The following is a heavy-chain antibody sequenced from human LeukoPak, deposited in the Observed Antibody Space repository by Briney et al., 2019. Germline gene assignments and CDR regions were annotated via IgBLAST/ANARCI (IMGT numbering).Heavy chain of an antibody. J-gene: IGHJ5*02. Sequence: ASLKVSCKASGYTFTSYDINSVRQAPGPGLEWMGWMNTNSGNTGYAQKFQGRVTITRNTSISTAYMELSSLRSEDTAVYYCARGRYWAPLLSYGDWFDPWGQGTLVTVSS. D-gene: IGHD3-22*01. V-gene: IGHV1-8*03. CDR2: MNTNSGNT. CDR1: GYTFTSYD. CDR3: ARGRYWAPLLSYGDWFDP.